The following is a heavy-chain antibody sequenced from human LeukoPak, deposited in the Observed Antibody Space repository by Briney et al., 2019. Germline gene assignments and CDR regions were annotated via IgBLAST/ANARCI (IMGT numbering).Heavy chain of an antibody. CDR2: ISYDGSNK. CDR3: ARDFERLFDI. Sequence: QPGGSLRLSCAASGFTFSSYAMHWVRQAPGKGLEWVAVISYDGSNKYYADSVKGRFTISRDNSKNTLYLQMNSLRAEDTAVYYCARDFERLFDIWGQGTMVTVSS. V-gene: IGHV3-30*04. D-gene: IGHD3-9*01. CDR1: GFTFSSYA. J-gene: IGHJ3*02.